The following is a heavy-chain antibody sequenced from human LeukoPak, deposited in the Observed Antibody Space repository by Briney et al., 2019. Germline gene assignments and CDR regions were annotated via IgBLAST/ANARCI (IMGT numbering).Heavy chain of an antibody. CDR3: ARVADGSRPRYCSSTSCYTTVGYMDV. CDR2: ISSSSSYI. J-gene: IGHJ6*03. CDR1: GFTFSSYS. D-gene: IGHD2-2*02. V-gene: IGHV3-21*01. Sequence: PGGSLRLSCAASGFTFSSYSMNWVRQAPGKGLEWVSSISSSSSYIYYADSVKGRFTISRDNAKNSLYLQMNSLRAEDTAVYYCARVADGSRPRYCSSTSCYTTVGYMDVWGKGTTVTVSS.